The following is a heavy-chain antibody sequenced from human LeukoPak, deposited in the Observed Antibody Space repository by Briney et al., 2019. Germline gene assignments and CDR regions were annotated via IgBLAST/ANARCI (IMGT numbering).Heavy chain of an antibody. V-gene: IGHV3-23*01. J-gene: IGHJ6*03. D-gene: IGHD2-15*01. CDR3: AKYTPMDV. CDR1: GFTFRHYA. CDR2: ISGSGGAT. Sequence: GGSLRLSCVASGFTFRHYAMSWVRQAPGKGLEWVSGISGSGGATYYADSVKGRFTISRDDPHNTLYLQMNSLRAEDTAVYYCAKYTPMDVWGKGTTVTVSS.